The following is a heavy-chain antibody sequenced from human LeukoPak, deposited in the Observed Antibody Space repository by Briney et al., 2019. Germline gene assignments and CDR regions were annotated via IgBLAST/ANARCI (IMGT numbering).Heavy chain of an antibody. D-gene: IGHD2-15*01. CDR2: ISSSSSYI. CDR3: ARDLLSGRVVVARSLDY. J-gene: IGHJ4*02. V-gene: IGHV3-21*01. Sequence: PGGSLRLSCAASGFTFSSYSMNWVRQAPGKGLEWVSSISSSSSYIYYADSVKGRFTISRDNAKNSLYLQMNSLRAEDTAVYYCARDLLSGRVVVARSLDYWGQGTLVTVSS. CDR1: GFTFSSYS.